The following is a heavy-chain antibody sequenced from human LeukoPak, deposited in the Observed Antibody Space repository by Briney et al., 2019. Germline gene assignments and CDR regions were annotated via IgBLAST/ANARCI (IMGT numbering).Heavy chain of an antibody. Sequence: GGSLRLSCTASGFTFGDDAMTWVRQAPGKGLEWVSVIYSGGRTNYADSVKGRFTISRDNSKNTLYLQMNSLRAEDTAVYYCVGDRYYYDSSGSATSPYWGQGTLVTVSS. J-gene: IGHJ4*02. CDR1: GFTFGDDA. D-gene: IGHD3-22*01. CDR2: IYSGGRT. V-gene: IGHV3-53*01. CDR3: VGDRYYYDSSGSATSPY.